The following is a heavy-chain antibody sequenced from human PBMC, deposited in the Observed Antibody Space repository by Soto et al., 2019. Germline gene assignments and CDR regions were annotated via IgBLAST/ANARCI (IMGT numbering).Heavy chain of an antibody. CDR3: ARVLPLRPNSKIRYISNWFDP. CDR2: INHSGST. Sequence: QVQLQQWGAGLLKPSETLSLTCAVYGGSFSGYYWSWIRQPPGKGLEWIGEINHSGSTNYNPSLKSRVTISVDTSKNQFSLKLSSVTAADTAVYYCARVLPLRPNSKIRYISNWFDPWGQGTLVTVSS. CDR1: GGSFSGYY. V-gene: IGHV4-34*01. D-gene: IGHD1-1*01. J-gene: IGHJ5*02.